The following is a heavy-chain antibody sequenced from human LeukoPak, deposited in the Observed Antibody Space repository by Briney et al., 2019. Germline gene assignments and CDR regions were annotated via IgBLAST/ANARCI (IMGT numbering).Heavy chain of an antibody. D-gene: IGHD6-13*01. CDR2: IFYSGST. CDR3: ARRGITYSSSFFAY. Sequence: RSSETLSLTCTVSDDSIGNSNYYWAWVRQPPGKGLEWLGSIFYSGSTYYNPSLKSRVTISVDTSKNQFSLNLHSVTAADTATYYRARRGITYSSSFFAYWGQGTLVTVSS. J-gene: IGHJ4*02. V-gene: IGHV4-39*01. CDR1: DDSIGNSNYY.